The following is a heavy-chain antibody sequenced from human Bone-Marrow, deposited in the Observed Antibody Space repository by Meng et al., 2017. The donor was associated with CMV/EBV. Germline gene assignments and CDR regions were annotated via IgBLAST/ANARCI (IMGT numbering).Heavy chain of an antibody. CDR1: GYTFTSYG. Sequence: QVTLVQLGAGVKKPGASVKVSCKASGYTFTSYGISWVRQAPGQGLEWMGWISAYNGNTNYAQKLQGRVTMTTDTSTSTAYMELRSLRSDDTAVYYCAREGRIAVAGLHWFDPWGQGTLVTVSS. V-gene: IGHV1-18*01. D-gene: IGHD6-19*01. CDR3: AREGRIAVAGLHWFDP. J-gene: IGHJ5*02. CDR2: ISAYNGNT.